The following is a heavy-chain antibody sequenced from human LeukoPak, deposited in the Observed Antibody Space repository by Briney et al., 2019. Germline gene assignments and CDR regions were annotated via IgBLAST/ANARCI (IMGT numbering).Heavy chain of an antibody. CDR3: AREQQLRSWFDP. Sequence: ASVKASCKASGYTFTSYYMHWVRQAPGQGLEWMGWISAYNGNTNYAQKLQGRVTMTTDTSTSTAYMELRSLRSDDTAVYYCAREQQLRSWFDPWGQGTLVTVSS. D-gene: IGHD6-13*01. J-gene: IGHJ5*02. V-gene: IGHV1-18*04. CDR2: ISAYNGNT. CDR1: GYTFTSYY.